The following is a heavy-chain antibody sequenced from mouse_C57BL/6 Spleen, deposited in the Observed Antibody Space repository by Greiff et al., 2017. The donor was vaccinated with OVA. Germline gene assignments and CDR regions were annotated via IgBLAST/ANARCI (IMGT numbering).Heavy chain of an antibody. CDR1: GYTFTSYW. V-gene: IGHV1-53*01. Sequence: QVQLQQPGTELVKPGASVKLSCKASGYTFTSYWMHWVKQRPGQGLEWIGNINPSNGGTNYNEKFKSKATLTVDKSSSTAYMQLSSLTSEDSAVYYGANRDGNYGYWYFDVWGTGTTVTVSS. CDR3: ANRDGNYGYWYFDV. CDR2: INPSNGGT. D-gene: IGHD2-1*01. J-gene: IGHJ1*03.